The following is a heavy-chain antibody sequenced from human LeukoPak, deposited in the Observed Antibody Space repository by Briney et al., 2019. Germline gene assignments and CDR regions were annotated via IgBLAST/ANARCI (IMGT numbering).Heavy chain of an antibody. J-gene: IGHJ4*02. CDR3: AKGGSYYRLYFDY. CDR1: GFTFSSYA. V-gene: IGHV3-23*01. CDR2: ISGSGGST. Sequence: GGSLRLSCAASGFTFSSYAMSWVRQAPGKGLEWVSAISGSGGSTYYADSVKGRFTISRDNSKNTLYLQMNSLRAEDTALYYCAKGGSYYRLYFDYWGQGTLVTVSS. D-gene: IGHD1-26*01.